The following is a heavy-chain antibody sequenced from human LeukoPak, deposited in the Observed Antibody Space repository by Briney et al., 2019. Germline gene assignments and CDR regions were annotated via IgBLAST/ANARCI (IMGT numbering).Heavy chain of an antibody. V-gene: IGHV4-59*01. D-gene: IGHD4-17*01. J-gene: IGHJ5*02. Sequence: SETLSLTCTVSGGSISSYYWSWIRQPPGKGLEWIGYIYYSGGTNYNPSLKSRVTISVDTSKNQFSLKLSSVTAADTAVYYCAREEGYGAQVGFDPWGQGTLVTVSS. CDR3: AREEGYGAQVGFDP. CDR1: GGSISSYY. CDR2: IYYSGGT.